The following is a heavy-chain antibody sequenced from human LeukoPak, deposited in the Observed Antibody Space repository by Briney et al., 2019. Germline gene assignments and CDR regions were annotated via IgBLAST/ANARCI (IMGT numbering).Heavy chain of an antibody. V-gene: IGHV5-51*01. CDR3: AGSVFRGLVEYQLSDAFDI. D-gene: IGHD2-2*01. CDR2: IYPGDSDT. Sequence: PGESLKFSCKGSGYSFTSYWIGWVRQMPGKGLEWMGIIYPGDSDTRYSPSFQGQVTISADKSISTAYLQWSSLKASDTAMYYCAGSVFRGLVEYQLSDAFDIWGQGTMVTVSS. J-gene: IGHJ3*02. CDR1: GYSFTSYW.